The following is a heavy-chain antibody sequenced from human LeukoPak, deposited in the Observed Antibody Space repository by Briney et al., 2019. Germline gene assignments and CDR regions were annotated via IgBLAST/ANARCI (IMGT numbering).Heavy chain of an antibody. CDR3: ARAVLRDGYNYAFDY. CDR1: GGSISSSSYY. J-gene: IGHJ4*02. Sequence: SETPSLTCTVSGGSISSSSYYWGWIRQPPGKGLEWIGSIYYSGSTYYNPSLKSRVTISVDTSKNQFSLKLSSVTAADTAVYYCARAVLRDGYNYAFDYWGQGTLVTVSS. CDR2: IYYSGST. D-gene: IGHD5-24*01. V-gene: IGHV4-39*07.